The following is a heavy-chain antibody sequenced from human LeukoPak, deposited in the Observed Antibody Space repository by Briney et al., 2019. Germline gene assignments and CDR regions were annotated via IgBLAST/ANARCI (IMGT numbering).Heavy chain of an antibody. CDR3: ARPSCSSTSCPLGY. CDR1: GGTFSSYA. V-gene: IGHV1-69*13. CDR2: IIPTFGTA. D-gene: IGHD2-2*01. J-gene: IGHJ4*02. Sequence: SVKVSCKASGGTFSSYAISWVRQAPGQGLEWMGGIIPTFGTANYAQKFQGRVTITADESTSTAYMELSSLRSEDTAVYYCARPSCSSTSCPLGYWGQGILVTVSS.